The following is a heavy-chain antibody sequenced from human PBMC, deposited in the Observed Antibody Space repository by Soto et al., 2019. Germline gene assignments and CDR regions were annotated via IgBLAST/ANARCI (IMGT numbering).Heavy chain of an antibody. CDR2: ILGNGISS. Sequence: EVHLVESGGGLVQPGGSLRLSCVASGFTFSTYAMHWVRQAPGKGLEYVSAILGNGISSYYANSVKGRFTISRDNSMNTLYLQMDSLRPEDMALYYCARDGPDGFTFDYWGQGTLVTVSS. V-gene: IGHV3-64*01. D-gene: IGHD5-12*01. J-gene: IGHJ4*02. CDR3: ARDGPDGFTFDY. CDR1: GFTFSTYA.